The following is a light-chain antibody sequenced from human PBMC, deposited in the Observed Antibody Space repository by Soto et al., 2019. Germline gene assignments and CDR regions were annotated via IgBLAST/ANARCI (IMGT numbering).Light chain of an antibody. Sequence: EIVLTQSPGTLSLSPGERAALSCRASQSVSSSSLAWYQQKPGQAPRLLVYGASSRATGVPDRFSGSGSGTDFTLIISSLRPEDCALYFCQQDGSSPQTFGQGTKVESK. J-gene: IGKJ1*01. V-gene: IGKV3-20*01. CDR2: GAS. CDR3: QQDGSSPQT. CDR1: QSVSSSS.